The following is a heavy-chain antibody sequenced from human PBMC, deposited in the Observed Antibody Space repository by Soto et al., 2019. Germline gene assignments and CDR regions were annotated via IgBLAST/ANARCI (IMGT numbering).Heavy chain of an antibody. CDR2: ISWNSGSI. D-gene: IGHD4-17*01. CDR1: GFTFDDYA. CDR3: ARDFSYGGNPFSRNPKYYYGMDV. J-gene: IGHJ6*02. V-gene: IGHV3-9*01. Sequence: PGGSLRLSCAASGFTFDDYAMHWVRQAPGKGLEWVSGISWNSGSIGYADSVKGRFTISRDNAKNTLYLQMNSLRAEDTAFYYCARDFSYGGNPFSRNPKYYYGMDVWGQGTTVTVSS.